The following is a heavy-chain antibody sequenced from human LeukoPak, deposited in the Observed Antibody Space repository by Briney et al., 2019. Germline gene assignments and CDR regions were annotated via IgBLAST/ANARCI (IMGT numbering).Heavy chain of an antibody. CDR2: IYHSGST. V-gene: IGHV4-30-2*01. D-gene: IGHD4-23*01. CDR3: ARDFGSNPQIIGY. CDR1: GGSISSGSYY. Sequence: QVQLQESGPGLVKPSQTLSLTCTVSGGSISSGSYYWSWIRQPPGKGLEWIGYIYHSGSTYYNPSLKSRVTISVDRSKNQFSLKLSSVTAADTAVYYCARDFGSNPQIIGYWGQGTLVTVSS. J-gene: IGHJ4*02.